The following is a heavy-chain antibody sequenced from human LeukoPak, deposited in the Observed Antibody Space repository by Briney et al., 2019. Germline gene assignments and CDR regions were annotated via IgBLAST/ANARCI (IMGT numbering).Heavy chain of an antibody. CDR2: ISSSGSTI. Sequence: GGSRRLSCAASGFTFSDYYMSWIRQAPGKGLEWVSYISSSGSTIYYADSVKGRFTISRDNAKNSLYLQMNSLRAEDTAVYYCARVVPAGQFDPWGQGTLVTVSS. J-gene: IGHJ5*02. CDR3: ARVVPAGQFDP. D-gene: IGHD2-2*01. CDR1: GFTFSDYY. V-gene: IGHV3-11*04.